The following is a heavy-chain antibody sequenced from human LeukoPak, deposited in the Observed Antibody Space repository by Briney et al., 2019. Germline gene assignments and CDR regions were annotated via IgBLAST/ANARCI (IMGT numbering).Heavy chain of an antibody. CDR3: ARTRTKSITIFGVVDWFDP. J-gene: IGHJ5*02. V-gene: IGHV4-4*07. D-gene: IGHD3-3*01. CDR2: GST. Sequence: GSTNYNPSLKSRVTMSVDTSKNQFSLKLSSVTAADTAVYYCARTRTKSITIFGVVDWFDPWGQGTLVTVSS.